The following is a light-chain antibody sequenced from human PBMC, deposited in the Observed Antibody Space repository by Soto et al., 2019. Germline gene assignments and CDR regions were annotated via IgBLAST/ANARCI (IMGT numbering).Light chain of an antibody. CDR2: EVT. CDR1: SSEVGSFNR. J-gene: IGLJ1*01. Sequence: QSVLTQPPSVSGSPAQSVTISCAGTSSEVGSFNRVSWYQQPPGTAPKLMIFEVTNRPSGVPDRFSGSKSDNTASLTISGLQAEDEADYSCSSYTSSSTYVSGTVTKVT. V-gene: IGLV2-18*02. CDR3: SSYTSSSTYV.